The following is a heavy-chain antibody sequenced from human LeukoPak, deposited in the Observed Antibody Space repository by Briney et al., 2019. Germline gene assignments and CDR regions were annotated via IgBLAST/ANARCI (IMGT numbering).Heavy chain of an antibody. CDR1: GFTFSSYT. V-gene: IGHV3-30-3*01. J-gene: IGHJ3*02. CDR3: ARALSLFGAFDI. Sequence: GGSLRLSCAVSGFTFSSYTMHWVRQAPGKGLEWVAVISYDGSNKYHADSVKGRFTISRDNSKNTLYLQMNSLRAEDTAVYYCARALSLFGAFDIWGQGTMVTVSS. CDR2: ISYDGSNK. D-gene: IGHD3-3*02.